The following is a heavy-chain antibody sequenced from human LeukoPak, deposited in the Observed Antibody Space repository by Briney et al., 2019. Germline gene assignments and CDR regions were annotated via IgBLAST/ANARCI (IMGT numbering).Heavy chain of an antibody. CDR2: IRFGGTIK. Sequence: GGSLRLSCAVSRFNFSSYGMHWVRQAPGKGLEGVAFIRFGGTIKNYADFVKGRFTISRVDSKNTLYLQMNNLRPEDTAVYYCTCTHSSPPVWGQGTLVTVSS. V-gene: IGHV3-30*02. J-gene: IGHJ4*02. D-gene: IGHD6-19*01. CDR1: RFNFSSYG. CDR3: TCTHSSPPV.